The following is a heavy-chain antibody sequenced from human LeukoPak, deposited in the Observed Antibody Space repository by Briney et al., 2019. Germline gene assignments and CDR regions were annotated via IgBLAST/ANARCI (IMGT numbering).Heavy chain of an antibody. D-gene: IGHD2/OR15-2a*01. Sequence: ASVKVSCKASGYTFTSYGISWVRQAPGQGLEWMGWISAYNGNTNYAQKLQGRVTMTTDTSTSTAYMELRSLRSEDTAVYYCATASHFYSPGDYWGQGTLVTVSS. J-gene: IGHJ4*02. CDR3: ATASHFYSPGDY. V-gene: IGHV1-18*01. CDR2: ISAYNGNT. CDR1: GYTFTSYG.